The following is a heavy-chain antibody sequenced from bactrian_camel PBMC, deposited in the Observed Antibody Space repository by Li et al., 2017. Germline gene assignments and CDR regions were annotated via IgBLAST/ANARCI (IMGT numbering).Heavy chain of an antibody. CDR2: IGAYRGT. J-gene: IGHJ4*01. CDR3: AAAPSSSWCDDHSNQYDY. CDR1: GYTSSGYC. V-gene: IGHV3S55*01. Sequence: HVQLVESGGGSVQAGGSLRLVCAASGYTSSGYCMGWFRQAPGKEREGVAAIGAYRGTVYAESVKGRFTVSHDNSKNTLYLQMDSLKPSDTAVYYCAAAPSSSWCDDHSNQYDYWGQGTQVTVS. D-gene: IGHD3*01.